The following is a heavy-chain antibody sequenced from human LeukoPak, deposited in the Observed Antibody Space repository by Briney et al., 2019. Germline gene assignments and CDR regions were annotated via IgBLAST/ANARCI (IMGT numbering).Heavy chain of an antibody. V-gene: IGHV4-59*01. D-gene: IGHD3-3*01. CDR1: GGSISSYY. CDR2: IYYSGST. J-gene: IGHJ6*03. CDR3: ARDRQGYVLRFLERLRPHYYYMDV. Sequence: PSETLSLTCTVSGGSISSYYWSWIRQPPGKGLEWIGYIYYSGSTNYNPSLKSRVTISVDTSKNQFSLKLSSVTAADTAVYYCARDRQGYVLRFLERLRPHYYYMDVWGKGTTVTVSS.